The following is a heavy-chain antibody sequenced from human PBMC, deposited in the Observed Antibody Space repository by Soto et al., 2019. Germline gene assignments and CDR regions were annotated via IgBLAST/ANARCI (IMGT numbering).Heavy chain of an antibody. CDR2: LYADGST. CDR3: ARTAEGDTPRTHWYFDL. J-gene: IGHJ2*01. Sequence: LRLSCAASGFSINVTYLSWVRQAPGKGLEWLSVLYADGSTYYIDSVKGRFRISRDNSKNTLYLQMDNLRADDTAMYFCARTAEGDTPRTHWYFDLWGRGTPVTVSS. V-gene: IGHV3-53*01. D-gene: IGHD6-25*01. CDR1: GFSINVTY.